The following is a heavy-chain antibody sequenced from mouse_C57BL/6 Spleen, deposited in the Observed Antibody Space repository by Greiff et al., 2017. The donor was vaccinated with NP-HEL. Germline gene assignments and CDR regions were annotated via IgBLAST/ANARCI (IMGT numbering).Heavy chain of an antibody. Sequence: EVQLQQSGPELVKPGASVKISCKASGYTFTDYYMNWVKQSHGKSLEWIGDINPNNGGTSYNQKFKGKATLTVDKSSSTAYMELRSLTSEDSAVYYCARLWKLRGWYFDVWGTGTTVTVSS. CDR1: GYTFTDYY. D-gene: IGHD2-1*01. V-gene: IGHV1-26*01. J-gene: IGHJ1*03. CDR2: INPNNGGT. CDR3: ARLWKLRGWYFDV.